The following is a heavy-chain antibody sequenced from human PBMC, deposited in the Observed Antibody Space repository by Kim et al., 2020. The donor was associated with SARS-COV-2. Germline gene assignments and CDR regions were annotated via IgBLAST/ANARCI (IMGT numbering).Heavy chain of an antibody. V-gene: IGHV3-74*01. J-gene: IGHJ6*02. CDR3: ARYCSGGSCYSYYYYGMDV. D-gene: IGHD2-15*01. Sequence: GRLTISRDNAKNTLYLQMNSLRAEDTAVYYCARYCSGGSCYSYYYYGMDVWGQGTTVTVSS.